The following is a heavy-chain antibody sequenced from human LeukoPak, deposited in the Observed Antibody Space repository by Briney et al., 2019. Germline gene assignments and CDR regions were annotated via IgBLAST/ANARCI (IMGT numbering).Heavy chain of an antibody. D-gene: IGHD3-22*01. Sequence: GGSLRLSCAASGFTFSSYAMNWVRQAPGKGLEWVSAISGSGGGTYSADSVEGRFTISRDNSKNTLFLQMNSLRVEDTAVYYCAKVGDSSGFGYWGQGTLVTVSS. V-gene: IGHV3-23*01. CDR1: GFTFSSYA. CDR3: AKVGDSSGFGY. J-gene: IGHJ4*02. CDR2: ISGSGGGT.